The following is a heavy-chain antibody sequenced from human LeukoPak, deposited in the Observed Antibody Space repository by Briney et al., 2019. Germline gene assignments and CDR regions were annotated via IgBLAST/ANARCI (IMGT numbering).Heavy chain of an antibody. J-gene: IGHJ4*02. CDR1: GGSISSGDWY. V-gene: IGHV4-30-4*01. CDR2: IFYTGSA. CDR3: AREYYGSGNSSPSHSDY. D-gene: IGHD3-10*01. Sequence: SQTLSLTCTVSGGSISSGDWYWSWLRQPPGKGLEWIGNIFYTGSAYYNPSLKSRVTISADTSKNQFSLKLSSVTAADTAVYYCAREYYGSGNSSPSHSDYWGQGTLVTVSS.